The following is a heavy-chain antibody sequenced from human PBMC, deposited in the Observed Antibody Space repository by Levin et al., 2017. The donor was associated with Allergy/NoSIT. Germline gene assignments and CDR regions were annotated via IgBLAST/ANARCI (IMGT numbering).Heavy chain of an antibody. CDR1: GFTFNNYA. J-gene: IGHJ4*02. D-gene: IGHD6-19*01. CDR2: IIYSGVGT. Sequence: GGSLRLSCAASGFTFNNYAMSWVRQAPGKGLEWVSAIIYSGVGTYYADSVKGRFTISRDNSKNTIYLQMNSLRAEDTAVYFCAKDAIRGSDQPYYFDYWGQGTLVTASS. V-gene: IGHV3-23*01. CDR3: AKDAIRGSDQPYYFDY.